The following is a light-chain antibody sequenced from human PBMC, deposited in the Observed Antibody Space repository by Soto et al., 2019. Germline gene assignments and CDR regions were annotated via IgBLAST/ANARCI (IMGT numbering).Light chain of an antibody. CDR1: YIGAKS. J-gene: IGLJ1*01. CDR3: QVWDSGTGV. Sequence: YELTQPPSVSVALGQTATITCGGDYIGAKSVHWYQQKPGQAPVLVIFRDVNRPSGIPERFSGSESGNTATLTITRAQVEDEAQYFCQVWDSGTGVFGPGTKVTVL. CDR2: RDV. V-gene: IGLV3-9*01.